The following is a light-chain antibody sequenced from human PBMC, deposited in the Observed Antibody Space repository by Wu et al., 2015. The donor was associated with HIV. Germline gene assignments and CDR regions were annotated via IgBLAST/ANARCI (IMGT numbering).Light chain of an antibody. CDR2: AAS. V-gene: IGKV1-6*01. CDR1: QGIRNH. CDR3: LQDHVFPLT. J-gene: IGKJ4*01. Sequence: AIQMTQSPSSLSASVGDTITITCRASQGIRNHVDWYQQKPGKAPELLIYAASSLQGGVPSRFSGSGSGTDFTLTISSLQPEDFATYYCLQDHVFPLTFAGGTKVE.